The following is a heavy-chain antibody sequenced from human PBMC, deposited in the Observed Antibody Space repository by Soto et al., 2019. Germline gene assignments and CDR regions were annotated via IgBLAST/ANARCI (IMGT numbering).Heavy chain of an antibody. CDR3: ARPSPRYCSGGSCLEFPDAFDI. V-gene: IGHV4-39*01. J-gene: IGHJ3*02. D-gene: IGHD2-15*01. CDR2: IYYSGGT. Sequence: SETLSLTCTVSGASISSSSYYWGWIRQPPGKGLEWIGSIYYSGGTYYNPSLKSRVTISVDTSKNQFSLKLSSVTAADTAVYYCARPSPRYCSGGSCLEFPDAFDIWGQGTMVT. CDR1: GASISSSSYY.